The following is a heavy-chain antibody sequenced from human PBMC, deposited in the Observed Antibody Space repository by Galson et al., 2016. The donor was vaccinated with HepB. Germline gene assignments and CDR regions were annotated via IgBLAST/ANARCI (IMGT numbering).Heavy chain of an antibody. CDR2: TSSTSGYI. CDR1: GFTFSSYS. J-gene: IGHJ4*02. CDR3: ARSYGHPGYYYLDY. D-gene: IGHD3-9*01. Sequence: SLRLSCAASGFTFSSYSMTWVRQAPGKGLEWVSATSSTSGYIYYADSVKGRFTISRDNSKNTLYLQINSLRADDTAVYYCARSYGHPGYYYLDYWGQGTLVTASS. V-gene: IGHV3-21*01.